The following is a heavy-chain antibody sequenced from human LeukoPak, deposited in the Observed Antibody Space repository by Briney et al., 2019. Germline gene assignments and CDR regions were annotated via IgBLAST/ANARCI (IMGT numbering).Heavy chain of an antibody. CDR1: GFTFSSYG. Sequence: PGGSLRLSCAASGFTFSSYGMHWVRQAPGKGLEWVAVIWYDGSNKYYADSVKGRFTISRDNSKSTLYLQMNSLRAEDTAVYYCAREAVAGFNWFDPWGQGTLVTVSS. CDR2: IWYDGSNK. J-gene: IGHJ5*02. D-gene: IGHD6-19*01. V-gene: IGHV3-33*01. CDR3: AREAVAGFNWFDP.